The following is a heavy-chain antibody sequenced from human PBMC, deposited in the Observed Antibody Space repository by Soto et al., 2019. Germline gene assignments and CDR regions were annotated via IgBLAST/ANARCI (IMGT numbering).Heavy chain of an antibody. J-gene: IGHJ4*02. Sequence: GGSLRLSCTVSGLTFSSHAMTWVRQAPGKGLEWVSVITNSGGVTYYANCVKGRFTISRDNSKNTLYLQMHSLRAEDTAVYYCASRSATVLSLTYWGPGTQVTVSS. D-gene: IGHD2-8*01. V-gene: IGHV3-23*01. CDR3: ASRSATVLSLTY. CDR1: GLTFSSHA. CDR2: ITNSGGVT.